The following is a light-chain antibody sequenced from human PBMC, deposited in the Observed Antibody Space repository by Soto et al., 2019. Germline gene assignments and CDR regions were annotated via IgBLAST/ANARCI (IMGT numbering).Light chain of an antibody. CDR3: QYWWT. Sequence: EIVMTQSPATLSVSPGERATLSCRASQSVSSNLAWYQQKPGQAPRLLIYGASTRATDIPGRFSGSGSGTDFTLTISSLQSEDVAVYYCQYWWTFGQGTKVDIK. J-gene: IGKJ1*01. CDR1: QSVSSN. V-gene: IGKV3-15*01. CDR2: GAS.